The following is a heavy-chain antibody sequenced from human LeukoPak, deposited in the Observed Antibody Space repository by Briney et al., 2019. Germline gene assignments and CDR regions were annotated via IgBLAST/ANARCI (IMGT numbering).Heavy chain of an antibody. CDR3: ASHSNGANYFDY. Sequence: PSETLSLTCTVSGGSIRSFFWSWLRQPPGKPLEWLGHIYHTGSTNYNPSFKSRLTISVDRSKNQFSLKLSSVTAADTAVYYCASHSNGANYFDYWGQGTLVTVSS. V-gene: IGHV4-59*12. CDR2: IYHTGST. J-gene: IGHJ4*02. CDR1: GGSIRSFF. D-gene: IGHD4-11*01.